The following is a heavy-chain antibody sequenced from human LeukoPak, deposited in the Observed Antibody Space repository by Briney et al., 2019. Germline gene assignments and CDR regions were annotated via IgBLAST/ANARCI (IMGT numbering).Heavy chain of an antibody. Sequence: GASVKVSCKASGYTFTGYYMHWVRQAPGQGLEWMGWINPNSGGTNYAQKFQGRVTMTRDTSISTAYMELSRLRSDDTAVYYCARDTYYDFWSGYTPETGFDYWGQGTLVTVSS. J-gene: IGHJ4*02. V-gene: IGHV1-2*02. CDR2: INPNSGGT. D-gene: IGHD3-3*01. CDR1: GYTFTGYY. CDR3: ARDTYYDFWSGYTPETGFDY.